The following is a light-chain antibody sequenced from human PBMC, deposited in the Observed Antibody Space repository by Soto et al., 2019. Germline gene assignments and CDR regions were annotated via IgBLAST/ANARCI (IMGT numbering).Light chain of an antibody. CDR1: SSNIGSNS. V-gene: IGLV1-44*01. Sequence: QAVLTQPPSASGTPGQRLTLSCSGSSSNIGSNSVTWYQQLPGTAPKVLIHSNDRRPSGVPDRFSGSKSGTSASLAISGLLSDDEADYYCAAWDESLNGLVFGGGTRLTVL. CDR2: SND. J-gene: IGLJ2*01. CDR3: AAWDESLNGLV.